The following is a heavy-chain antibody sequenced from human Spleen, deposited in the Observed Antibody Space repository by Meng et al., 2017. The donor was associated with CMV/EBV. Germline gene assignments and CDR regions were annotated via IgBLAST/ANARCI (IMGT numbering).Heavy chain of an antibody. D-gene: IGHD4/OR15-4a*01. CDR3: ARDRAGDDYGARGWFEP. J-gene: IGHJ5*02. CDR2: IYYSGSI. CDR1: SISSCGYY. Sequence: SISSCGYYWSWIRQHPGKGLEWIGHIYYSGSIYYNPSLKSRVIISVDTSKNQFSLNLIFVTAADTAVYYCARDRAGDDYGARGWFEPWGQGTLVTVSS. V-gene: IGHV4-31*02.